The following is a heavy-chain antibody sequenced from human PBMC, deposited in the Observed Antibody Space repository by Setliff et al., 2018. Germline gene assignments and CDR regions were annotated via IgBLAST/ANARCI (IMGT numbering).Heavy chain of an antibody. CDR2: ISSSSSYI. CDR3: ARDLTIAVAGNYYYYGMDV. D-gene: IGHD6-19*01. Sequence: PGGSLRLSCAASGFTFSSYSMNWVRQAPGKGLEWVSSISSSSSYIYYADSVKGRFTISRDNAKSSLYLQMNSLRAEDTAVYYCARDLTIAVAGNYYYYGMDVWGQETTVTVSS. V-gene: IGHV3-21*01. CDR1: GFTFSSYS. J-gene: IGHJ6*02.